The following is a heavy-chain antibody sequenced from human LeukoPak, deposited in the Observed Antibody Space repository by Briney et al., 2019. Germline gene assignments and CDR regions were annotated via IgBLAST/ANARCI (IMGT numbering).Heavy chain of an antibody. CDR2: VNHSGST. D-gene: IGHD2-8*02. CDR1: GGSFSGYY. CDR3: ARGRPDIVRVVVRIRFDP. Sequence: PSETLSLTCAVSGGSFSGYYWSWIRQPPGKGLEWIGEVNHSGSTNYNPSLKSQVTISAHMSKNQFSLKLSSVTAADTAVYYCARGRPDIVRVVVRIRFDPWGQGTLVTVSS. J-gene: IGHJ5*02. V-gene: IGHV4-34*01.